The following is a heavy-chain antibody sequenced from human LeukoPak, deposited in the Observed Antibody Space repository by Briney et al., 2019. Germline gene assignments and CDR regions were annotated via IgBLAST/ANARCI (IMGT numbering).Heavy chain of an antibody. J-gene: IGHJ4*02. CDR1: GGSISSGGYS. V-gene: IGHV4-30-2*01. D-gene: IGHD3-22*01. CDR3: ARVAYYYDSSGYLDY. Sequence: SQTLSLTCAVSGGSISSGGYSWSWIRQPPGKGLEWIGYIYHSGSTYYNPSLKSRVTISVDRFKNQFSLKLSSVTAADTAVYYCARVAYYYDSSGYLDYWGQGTLVTVSS. CDR2: IYHSGST.